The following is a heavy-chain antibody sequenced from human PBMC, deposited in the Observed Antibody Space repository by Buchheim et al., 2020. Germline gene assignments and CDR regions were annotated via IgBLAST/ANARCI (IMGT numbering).Heavy chain of an antibody. CDR3: ERGYSDSNYGYCYYGMDV. J-gene: IGHJ6*02. V-gene: IGHV3-48*01. Sequence: EVQLVESGGGLVQPGGSLTLSCAASGFTFNSYSMNWVRQAPGKGLEWVSSISSSSSTIYYADSVKGRFTISRDNANNSLYLQMNSLKAEDTAVYYCERGYSDSNYGYCYYGMDVWGQGTT. D-gene: IGHD4-11*01. CDR1: GFTFNSYS. CDR2: ISSSSSTI.